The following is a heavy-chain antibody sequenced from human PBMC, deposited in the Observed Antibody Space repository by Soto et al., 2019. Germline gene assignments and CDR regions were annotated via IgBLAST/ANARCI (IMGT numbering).Heavy chain of an antibody. Sequence: QITVKASGPTLVKPTQTLTLTCTFSGVSRSTSGVGVGWIRQPPGKALEWLALIYWDDDTRFSPALRSSLTITKDSSKNQVVLTMTDLDPVDTATYYCARRTIADYFDYWGQGTLVTVSS. CDR1: GVSRSTSGVG. CDR3: ARRTIADYFDY. V-gene: IGHV2-5*02. CDR2: IYWDDDT. D-gene: IGHD6-13*01. J-gene: IGHJ4*02.